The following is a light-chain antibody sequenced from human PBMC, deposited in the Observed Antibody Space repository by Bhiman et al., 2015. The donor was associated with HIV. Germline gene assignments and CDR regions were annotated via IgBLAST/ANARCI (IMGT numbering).Light chain of an antibody. Sequence: SYELTQSHSVSVSPGRTASITCSGDLLRDKYASWYQQKPGQSPVLVIHQDSKRPSGIPERFSGSNSGNTATLTISRVEAGDEADYYCQVWDSTSDHPNYVFGTGTKVTVL. J-gene: IGLJ1*01. V-gene: IGLV3-1*01. CDR1: LLRDKY. CDR2: QDS. CDR3: QVWDSTSDHPNYV.